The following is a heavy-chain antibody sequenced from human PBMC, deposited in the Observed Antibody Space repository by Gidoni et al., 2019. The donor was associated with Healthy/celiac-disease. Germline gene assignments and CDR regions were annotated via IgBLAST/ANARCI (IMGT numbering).Heavy chain of an antibody. D-gene: IGHD6-6*01. CDR2: IDPIDSVT. CDR1: GSSITSYW. V-gene: IGHV5-10-1*03. J-gene: IGHJ4*02. CDR3: ARHYLLYSSSFVY. Sequence: EAQLVQSGAEVKRPGESRRTSRRGCGSSITSYWIRWVRQRPGKGLEWMGRIDPIDSVTNSSPSCHGHVTLSAHQSISTAYLHWRSLTASGTAMYYCARHYLLYSSSFVYWGQGTLVTVSS.